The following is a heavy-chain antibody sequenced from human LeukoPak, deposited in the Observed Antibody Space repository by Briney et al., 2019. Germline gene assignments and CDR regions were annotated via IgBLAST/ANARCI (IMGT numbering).Heavy chain of an antibody. D-gene: IGHD6-13*01. CDR1: GGSISSSSYY. CDR3: ARLGKSSSWYAVDAFDI. J-gene: IGHJ3*02. V-gene: IGHV4-39*01. Sequence: SETLSLTCTVSGGSISSSSYYWGWIRQPPGKGLEWIGSIYYSGSTYYNPSLKSRVTISVDTSKNQSSLKLSSVTAADTAVYYCARLGKSSSWYAVDAFDIWGQGTMVTVSS. CDR2: IYYSGST.